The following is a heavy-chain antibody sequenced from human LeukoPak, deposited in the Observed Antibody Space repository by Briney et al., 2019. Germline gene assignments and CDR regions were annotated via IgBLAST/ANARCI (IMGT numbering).Heavy chain of an antibody. V-gene: IGHV7-4-1*02. CDR2: INTNTGDP. CDR3: ARDIGSSSWYRGYYFDY. D-gene: IGHD6-13*01. J-gene: IGHJ4*02. CDR1: GYTFTSYA. Sequence: GASVKVSCKASGYTFTSYAMNWVRQTPGQGLEWMGWINTNTGDPTYAQGFTGRFVFSLDTSVSTAYLQISSLKAEETAVYYCARDIGSSSWYRGYYFDYWGQGTLVTVSS.